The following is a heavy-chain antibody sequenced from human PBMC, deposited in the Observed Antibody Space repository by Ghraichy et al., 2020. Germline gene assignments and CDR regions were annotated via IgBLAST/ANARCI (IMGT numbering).Heavy chain of an antibody. CDR3: ARHESIDTAMGFDY. CDR2: IYYSGRT. D-gene: IGHD5-18*01. V-gene: IGHV4-59*08. J-gene: IGHJ4*02. CDR1: GGSISGFY. Sequence: SQTLSLTCTVTGGSISGFYWSWIRQTPGKGLEWIGYIYYSGRTNYNPSLRSRVTISVDTSKNQFSLKLSSVTAADTAVYYCARHESIDTAMGFDYWGQGTLVTVSA.